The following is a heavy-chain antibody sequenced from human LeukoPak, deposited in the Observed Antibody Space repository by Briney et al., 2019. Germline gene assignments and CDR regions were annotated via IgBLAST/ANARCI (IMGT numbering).Heavy chain of an antibody. CDR3: ARVGGYSGYAAI. CDR2: IIPIFGTA. CDR1: GGTFSSYA. J-gene: IGHJ4*02. D-gene: IGHD5-12*01. Sequence: ASVKVSCKASGGTFSSYAISWVRQAPGQGLEWMGGIIPIFGTANYAQKFQGRVTITTDESTSTAYMELSSLRSEDTAVYYCARVGGYSGYAAIWGQGTLVTISS. V-gene: IGHV1-69*05.